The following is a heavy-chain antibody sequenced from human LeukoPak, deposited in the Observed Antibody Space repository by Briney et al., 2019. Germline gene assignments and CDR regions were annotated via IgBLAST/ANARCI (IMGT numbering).Heavy chain of an antibody. V-gene: IGHV3-30-3*01. CDR2: ISYDGSNK. CDR3: ASDPDSSSGYAWSYYYYGMDV. CDR1: GFTFSSYA. Sequence: GGSLRLSCAASGFTFSSYAMHWVRQAPGKGLEWVAVISYDGSNKYYADSVEGRFTISRDNSKNTLYLQMNSLRAEDTAVYYCASDPDSSSGYAWSYYYYGMDVWGQGTTVTVSS. J-gene: IGHJ6*02. D-gene: IGHD6-13*01.